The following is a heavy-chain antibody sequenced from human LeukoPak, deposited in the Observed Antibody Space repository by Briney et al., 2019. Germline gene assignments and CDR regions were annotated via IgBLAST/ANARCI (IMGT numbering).Heavy chain of an antibody. J-gene: IGHJ4*02. Sequence: PGGSLRLSCVASGFSFRSYWMNWVRQAPGKGLEWVGHIKSKAAGGTTDFAAPVKGRFTISGDDSENTLYLQMNSLKTEDTAVYYRTTGLTGAVNWGQGTLVTVSS. V-gene: IGHV3-15*07. CDR1: GFSFRSYW. D-gene: IGHD1-20*01. CDR3: TTGLTGAVN. CDR2: IKSKAAGGTT.